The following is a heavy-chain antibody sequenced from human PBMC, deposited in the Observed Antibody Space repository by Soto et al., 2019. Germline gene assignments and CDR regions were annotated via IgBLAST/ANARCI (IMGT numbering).Heavy chain of an antibody. D-gene: IGHD3-10*01. V-gene: IGHV4-4*02. Sequence: PSETLSLTCAVSGGSINSRYWWSWVRQSPGKGLEWIGEIYHSGSTNYNPSLKSRVTISVDKSKNQFSLNLSSVTAADTAVYYCARDQIGSGNYYTRHFDYWGQGTLVTVSS. CDR1: GGSINSRYW. J-gene: IGHJ4*02. CDR3: ARDQIGSGNYYTRHFDY. CDR2: IYHSGST.